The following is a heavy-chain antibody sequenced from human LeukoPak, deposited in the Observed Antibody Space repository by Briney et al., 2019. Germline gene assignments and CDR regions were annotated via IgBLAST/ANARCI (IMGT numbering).Heavy chain of an antibody. CDR2: IYSGGST. J-gene: IGHJ4*02. V-gene: IGHV3-53*01. D-gene: IGHD2-8*01. CDR1: GFTVSSNY. Sequence: PGGSLRLSCAASGFTVSSNYMSWVRQAPGKGLEWVSVIYSGGSTYYADSVKGRFTISRDNSKNTLYLQMNSLRAEDTAVYYCARDQGGYCTNGVCYSVRYSSSWEIDYWGQGTLVTVSS. CDR3: ARDQGGYCTNGVCYSVRYSSSWEIDY.